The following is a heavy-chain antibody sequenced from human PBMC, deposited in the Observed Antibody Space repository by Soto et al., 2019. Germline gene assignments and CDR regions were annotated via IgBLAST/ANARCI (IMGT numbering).Heavy chain of an antibody. V-gene: IGHV3-11*01. D-gene: IGHD2-15*01. Sequence: GGSLRLSCAASRFTFSDYYMTGIRQAPGKGLEWVSYISSSGTGIYYPDSVKGRFTISRDNAKNSLYLQMSSLRAEDTAVYYCARAYSDAFDIWGQGTMVPVSS. J-gene: IGHJ3*02. CDR1: RFTFSDYY. CDR3: ARAYSDAFDI. CDR2: ISSSGTGI.